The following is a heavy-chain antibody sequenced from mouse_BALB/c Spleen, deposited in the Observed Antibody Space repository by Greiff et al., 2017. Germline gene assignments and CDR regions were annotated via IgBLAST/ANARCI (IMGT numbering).Heavy chain of an antibody. J-gene: IGHJ3*01. CDR2: IYPSDSYT. CDR3: TREEEGFAY. V-gene: IGHV1-69*02. CDR1: GYTFTSYW. Sequence: QVQLQQSGAELVRPGASVKLSCKASGYTFTSYWINWVKQRPGQGLEWIGNIYPSDSYTNYNQKFKDKATLTVDKSSSTAYMQLSSPTSEDSAVYYCTREEEGFAYWGQGTLVTVSA.